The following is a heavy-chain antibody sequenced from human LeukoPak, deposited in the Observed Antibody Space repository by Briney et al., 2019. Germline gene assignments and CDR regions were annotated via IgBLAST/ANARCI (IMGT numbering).Heavy chain of an antibody. CDR2: INHSGST. V-gene: IGHV4-34*01. CDR1: GGSFSGYY. Sequence: SETLSLTCAVYGGSFSGYYWNWIRQPPGKGLEWIGEINHSGSTNYNPSLKSRVIISVDTSKDQFSLKLSSVTAADTAVYYCARGITLVIRNWFDPWGQGTLVTVSS. CDR3: ARGITLVIRNWFDP. J-gene: IGHJ5*02. D-gene: IGHD3-22*01.